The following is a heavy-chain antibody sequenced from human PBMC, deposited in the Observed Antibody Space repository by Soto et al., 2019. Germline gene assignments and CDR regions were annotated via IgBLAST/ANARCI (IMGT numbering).Heavy chain of an antibody. CDR1: SGSISSSNW. Sequence: QVQLQESGPGLVKPSGTLSLTCAVSSGSISSSNWWSWVRQPPGKGLEWIGEIYHSGSTNYNPSLTSRVTRSVDKSKNQFSLKLSSVTAADTAVYYCARAPIRRYYMDVWGKGTTVTVSS. CDR3: ARAPIRRYYMDV. J-gene: IGHJ6*03. V-gene: IGHV4-4*02. CDR2: IYHSGST.